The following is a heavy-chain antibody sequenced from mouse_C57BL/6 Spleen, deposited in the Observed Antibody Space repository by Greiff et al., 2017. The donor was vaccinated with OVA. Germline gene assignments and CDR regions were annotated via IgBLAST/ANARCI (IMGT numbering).Heavy chain of an antibody. J-gene: IGHJ3*01. CDR3: ARYDYELFAY. CDR2: INPNNGGT. CDR1: GYTFTDYN. V-gene: IGHV1-18*01. Sequence: VQLQQSGPELVKPGASVKIPCKASGYTFTDYNMDWVKQSHGKSLEWIGDINPNNGGTIYNQKFKGKATLTVDTSSSTAYMELRSLASEDTAVYYCARYDYELFAYWGQGTLVTVSA. D-gene: IGHD2-4*01.